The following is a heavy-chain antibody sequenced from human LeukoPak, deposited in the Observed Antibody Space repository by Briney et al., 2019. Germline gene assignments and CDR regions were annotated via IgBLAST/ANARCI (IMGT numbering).Heavy chain of an antibody. Sequence: PGGSLRLSCAASGFTFSGSAMHWVRQASGKGLEWVGRIRSKANSYATAYAASVKGRFTISRDDSKNTAYLQMNSLKTEDTAGYYCTRHPYYYDSSGYPFDYWGQGTLVTVSS. CDR2: IRSKANSYAT. D-gene: IGHD3-22*01. J-gene: IGHJ4*02. CDR3: TRHPYYYDSSGYPFDY. V-gene: IGHV3-73*01. CDR1: GFTFSGSA.